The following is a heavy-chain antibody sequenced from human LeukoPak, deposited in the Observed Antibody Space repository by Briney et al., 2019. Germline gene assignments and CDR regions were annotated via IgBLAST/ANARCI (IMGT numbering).Heavy chain of an antibody. J-gene: IGHJ6*02. V-gene: IGHV3-30*18. CDR1: GFTFSSYG. Sequence: GGSLRLSCAASGFTFSSYGMHWVRQAPGKGLEWVALISYDGSNKYHADSVKGRFTISRDNSKNTVYLQMNSLRAEDTAVYYCAKRRDCSSTSCAPYYFYGMDVWGQGTTVTVS. CDR3: AKRRDCSSTSCAPYYFYGMDV. CDR2: ISYDGSNK. D-gene: IGHD2-2*01.